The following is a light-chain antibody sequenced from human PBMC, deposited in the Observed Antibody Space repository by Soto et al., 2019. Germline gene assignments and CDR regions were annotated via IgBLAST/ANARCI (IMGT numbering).Light chain of an antibody. J-gene: IGKJ1*01. CDR3: QQSYSSPQT. CDR2: ASS. Sequence: DVQMTPSPSSLSASVGDRVTISCRASQSISIYLNWYQQKPGTAPRLLVYASSNLHSGVPSRFSGSGSETDFTLTISSLQPEDFATYYCQQSYSSPQTFGQGTKV. V-gene: IGKV1-39*01. CDR1: QSISIY.